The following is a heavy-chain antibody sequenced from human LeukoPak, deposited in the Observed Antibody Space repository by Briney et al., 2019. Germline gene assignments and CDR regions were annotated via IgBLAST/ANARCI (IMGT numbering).Heavy chain of an antibody. Sequence: GGSLRLSCAASGFTFSTYWMSWVRQAPGKGLEWVANINQGGSQKRYVDSVQGRFTISGDNTKNSLFLQMNSLRAEDTAVYYCARLKDDVTKLDYWGQGTLVTVSS. CDR3: ARLKDDVTKLDY. V-gene: IGHV3-7*01. CDR2: INQGGSQK. J-gene: IGHJ4*02. D-gene: IGHD2-8*01. CDR1: GFTFSTYW.